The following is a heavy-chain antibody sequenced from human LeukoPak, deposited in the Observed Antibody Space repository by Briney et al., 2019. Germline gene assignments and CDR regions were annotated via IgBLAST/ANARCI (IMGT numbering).Heavy chain of an antibody. Sequence: GGSLRLSCAASGFTFSSYWMHWVRQAPGKGLVWVSRIKSDGSSTSYADSVKGRFTISRDNSKNTLYLQMNSLRAEDTAVYYCARWYCSGGSCYYGVYGYFDYWGQGTLVTVSS. CDR3: ARWYCSGGSCYYGVYGYFDY. CDR2: IKSDGSST. V-gene: IGHV3-74*01. CDR1: GFTFSSYW. J-gene: IGHJ4*02. D-gene: IGHD2-15*01.